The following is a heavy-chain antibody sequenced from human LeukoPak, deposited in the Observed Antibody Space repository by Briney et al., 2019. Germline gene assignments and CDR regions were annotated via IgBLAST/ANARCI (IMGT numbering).Heavy chain of an antibody. D-gene: IGHD1-26*01. Sequence: GGSLRLSCAASGFTFSSYAMSWVRQAPGKGLEWVSAISGSGGSTYHADSVKGRFTISRDNSKNTLYLQMNSLRAEDTAVYYCAKGGIVGATTDNWFDPWGQGTLVTVSS. CDR3: AKGGIVGATTDNWFDP. J-gene: IGHJ5*02. V-gene: IGHV3-23*01. CDR2: ISGSGGST. CDR1: GFTFSSYA.